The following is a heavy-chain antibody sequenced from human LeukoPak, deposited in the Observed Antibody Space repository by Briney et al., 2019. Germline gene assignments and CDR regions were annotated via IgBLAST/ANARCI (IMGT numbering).Heavy chain of an antibody. Sequence: GGSLRLSCAASGFTFSSYSMNWVRQAPGKGLEWVSSISSSSSYIYYADSVKGRFTISRDNAKNSLYLQMNSLRAEDTAVYYCAKSQREGPAITIFGVVPFDYWGQGTLVTVSS. V-gene: IGHV3-21*01. D-gene: IGHD3-3*01. CDR2: ISSSSSYI. CDR1: GFTFSSYS. CDR3: AKSQREGPAITIFGVVPFDY. J-gene: IGHJ4*02.